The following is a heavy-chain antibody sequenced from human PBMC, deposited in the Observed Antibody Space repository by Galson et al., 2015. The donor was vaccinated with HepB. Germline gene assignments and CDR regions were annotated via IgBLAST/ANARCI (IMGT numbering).Heavy chain of an antibody. J-gene: IGHJ4*02. CDR3: AKDNGMATITFDY. Sequence: SLRLSCAASGFTFDDYAMHWVRQAPGKGLEWVSGISWNSGSIGYADSVKGRFTISRDNAKNSLYLQMNSLRAEDTALYYCAKDNGMATITFDYWGQGTLVTVSS. D-gene: IGHD5-24*01. CDR1: GFTFDDYA. CDR2: ISWNSGSI. V-gene: IGHV3-9*01.